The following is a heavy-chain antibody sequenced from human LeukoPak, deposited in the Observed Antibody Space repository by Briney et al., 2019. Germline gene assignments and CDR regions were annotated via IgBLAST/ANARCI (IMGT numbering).Heavy chain of an antibody. V-gene: IGHV4-34*01. CDR1: GESFSSYY. CDR2: INHSGST. Sequence: SETLSLTCAVYGESFSSYYWSWIRQPPGKGLEWIGEINHSGSTNYNPSLKSRVTISVDTSKNQFSLKLSSVTAADTAVYYCARATKYYYGSGSYYSSKAWFDPWGQGTLITVSS. J-gene: IGHJ5*02. CDR3: ARATKYYYGSGSYYSSKAWFDP. D-gene: IGHD3-10*01.